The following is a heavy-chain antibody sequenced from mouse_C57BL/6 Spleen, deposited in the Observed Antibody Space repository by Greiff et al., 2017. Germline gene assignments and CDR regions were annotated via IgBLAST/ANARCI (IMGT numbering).Heavy chain of an antibody. CDR3: ARSGTTVVYFDY. J-gene: IGHJ2*01. CDR1: GYTFKSYG. V-gene: IGHV1-81*01. Sequence: VQLQQSGAELAKPGASVKLSCKASGYTFKSYGISWVKQRTGQGLEWIGEIYPCSGNTYYNEKFKGKATLTADKSSSTAYMELRSLTSEDSAVYFCARSGTTVVYFDYWGQGTTLTVSS. CDR2: IYPCSGNT. D-gene: IGHD1-1*01.